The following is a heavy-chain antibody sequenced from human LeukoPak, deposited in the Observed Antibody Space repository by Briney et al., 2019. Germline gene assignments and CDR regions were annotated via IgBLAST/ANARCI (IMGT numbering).Heavy chain of an antibody. CDR2: IKQDGSEK. D-gene: IGHD2-2*01. CDR1: GFTFSSYW. V-gene: IGHV3-7*03. Sequence: GGSLRLSCAASGFTFSSYWMSWVRQAPGKGLEWVANIKQDGSEKYYVDSVKGRFTISRDNAKNSLYLQMNSLRSEDTAVYYCASASGNIVVVPVAVWYFDLWGRGTLVTVSS. J-gene: IGHJ2*01. CDR3: ASASGNIVVVPVAVWYFDL.